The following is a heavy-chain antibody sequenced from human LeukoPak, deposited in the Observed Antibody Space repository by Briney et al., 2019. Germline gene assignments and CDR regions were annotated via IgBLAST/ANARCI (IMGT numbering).Heavy chain of an antibody. CDR1: GFTFSDFH. CDR3: AKNWNLDN. V-gene: IGHV3-23*01. CDR2: ISGSGGST. D-gene: IGHD1-1*01. Sequence: GGSLRLSCAASGFTFSDFHMSWIRQAPGKGLEWVSAISGSGGSTYYADSVKGRFTISRDSSKNTLYLQMNSLRVDDTAVYYCAKNWNLDNWGQGTLVTVSS. J-gene: IGHJ4*02.